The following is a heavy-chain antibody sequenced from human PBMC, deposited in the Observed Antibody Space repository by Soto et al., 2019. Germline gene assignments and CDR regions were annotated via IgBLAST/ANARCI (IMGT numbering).Heavy chain of an antibody. CDR2: IVPIFGTA. D-gene: IGHD3-22*01. J-gene: IGHJ4*02. Sequence: SVKVSCKASGGTFSSYAISWVRQAPGQGLEWMGGIVPIFGTANYAQKFQGRVTITADESTSTAYMELSSLRSEDTAVYYCAREGGYYDSSGSFDYWGQGTLVTVSS. V-gene: IGHV1-69*13. CDR3: AREGGYYDSSGSFDY. CDR1: GGTFSSYA.